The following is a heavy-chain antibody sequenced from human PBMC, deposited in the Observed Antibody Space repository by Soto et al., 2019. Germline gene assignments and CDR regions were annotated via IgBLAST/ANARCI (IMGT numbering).Heavy chain of an antibody. CDR3: ARRDVFGYSGYDFKYYFDY. Sequence: ASVKVSCKASGYTFNGYGITWVRQAPGQGLEWMGWISAYDGNTNYAQKVQGRVTMTTNTSTSTAYMELRSLRSDDTAVYYCARRDVFGYSGYDFKYYFDYWGQGTLVTVSS. CDR2: ISAYDGNT. V-gene: IGHV1-18*01. J-gene: IGHJ4*02. CDR1: GYTFNGYG. D-gene: IGHD5-12*01.